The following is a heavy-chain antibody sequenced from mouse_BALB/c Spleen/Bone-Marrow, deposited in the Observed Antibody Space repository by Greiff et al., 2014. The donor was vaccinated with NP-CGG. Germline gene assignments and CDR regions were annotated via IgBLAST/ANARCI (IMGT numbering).Heavy chain of an antibody. D-gene: IGHD2-12*01. J-gene: IGHJ4*01. CDR2: ISPSNGRS. CDR3: TRSELRRGGYALDH. V-gene: IGHV1S81*02. CDR1: GYSFTSYW. Sequence: VQLQQSRAELVKPGASVKLSCKASGYSFTSYWMHWVKQRPGQGLEWIGEISPSNGRSNYNEKFKSKATLTVDKSSSTAYMQLSGLTSEDSAVYYCTRSELRRGGYALDHWGLGTSVTVSS.